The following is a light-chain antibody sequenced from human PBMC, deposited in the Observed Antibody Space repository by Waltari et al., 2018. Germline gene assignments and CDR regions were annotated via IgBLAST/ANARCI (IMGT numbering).Light chain of an antibody. Sequence: QLVLTQSPSASASLGASVKPTCTLSRGHSTNVVPWLQQQPEKGPRFLRKVNSDGSHTKGDEIPDRFSGSSSGAERYLTISSLQSEDEADYYCQTGGHGTWVFGGGTTLTVL. V-gene: IGLV4-69*01. CDR1: RGHSTNV. CDR2: VNSDGSH. CDR3: QTGGHGTWV. J-gene: IGLJ3*02.